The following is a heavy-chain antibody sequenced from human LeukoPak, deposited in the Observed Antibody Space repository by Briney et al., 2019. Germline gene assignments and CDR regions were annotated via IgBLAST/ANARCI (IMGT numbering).Heavy chain of an antibody. V-gene: IGHV3-21*05. Sequence: PGGSLRLSCAASGFTFSSYEMNWVRQAPGKGLEWVSYISSSSSYTNYADSVKGRFTISRDNAKNSLYLQMNSLRAEDTAVYYCARDYTNSSGWSGYFQHWGQGTLVTVSS. J-gene: IGHJ1*01. D-gene: IGHD6-19*01. CDR3: ARDYTNSSGWSGYFQH. CDR2: ISSSSSYT. CDR1: GFTFSSYE.